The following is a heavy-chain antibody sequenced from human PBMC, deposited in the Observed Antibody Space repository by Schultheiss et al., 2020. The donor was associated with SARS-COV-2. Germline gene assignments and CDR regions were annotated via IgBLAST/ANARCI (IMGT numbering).Heavy chain of an antibody. J-gene: IGHJ4*02. CDR3: ARGGWVVVHYFDY. Sequence: SENLSLTCAVYGGSFSGYYWSWIRQPPGKGLEWIGEINHSGSTNYNPSLKSRVTISVDTSKNQFSLKLSSVTAADTAVYYCARGGWVVVHYFDYWGQGTLVTVSS. V-gene: IGHV4-34*01. CDR2: INHSGST. CDR1: GGSFSGYY. D-gene: IGHD3-22*01.